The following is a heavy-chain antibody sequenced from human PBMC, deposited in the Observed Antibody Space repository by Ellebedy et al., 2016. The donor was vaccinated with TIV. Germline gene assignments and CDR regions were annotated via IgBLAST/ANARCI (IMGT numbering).Heavy chain of an antibody. CDR3: ARSPMTSNWGYWYFDL. CDR1: GVAFRSYW. CDR2: INQDGSEK. J-gene: IGHJ2*01. D-gene: IGHD7-27*01. V-gene: IGHV3-7*01. Sequence: GESLKISCAASGVAFRSYWMSWVRQAAGKGPEWVANINQDGSEKYSMDSVKGRFTISRDNVSNSVFLQMDRLRVEDTAMYYCARSPMTSNWGYWYFDLWGRGTRVIVSS.